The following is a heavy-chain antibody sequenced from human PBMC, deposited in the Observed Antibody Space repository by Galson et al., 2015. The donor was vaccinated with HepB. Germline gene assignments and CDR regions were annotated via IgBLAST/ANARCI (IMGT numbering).Heavy chain of an antibody. J-gene: IGHJ4*02. V-gene: IGHV3-7*03. CDR1: GFTFSNYW. CDR2: INGGGNIQ. CDR3: ARDFGASGSYSD. D-gene: IGHD3-10*01. Sequence: SLRLSCAASGFTFSNYWMGWVRQAPGKGLEWVGNINGGGNIQNYVDSVRGRFTISRDNAKDSLSLQMNSLRAEDTAAYYCARDFGASGSYSDWGQGTLVTISS.